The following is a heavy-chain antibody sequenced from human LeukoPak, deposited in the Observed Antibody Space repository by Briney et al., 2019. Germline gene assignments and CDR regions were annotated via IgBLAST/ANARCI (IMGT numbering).Heavy chain of an antibody. CDR2: IKTNTGNP. D-gene: IGHD3-22*01. Sequence: ASVKVSCKASGYSFTNYAMNWVRQAPGQGLEWMGWIKTNTGNPTYAQGFTGRFVFSLDISVSTAYVQISSLMAEDTAVYYCARGHYYDASGYWPSPFDYWGQGTLVTVSS. CDR3: ARGHYYDASGYWPSPFDY. V-gene: IGHV7-4-1*02. J-gene: IGHJ4*02. CDR1: GYSFTNYA.